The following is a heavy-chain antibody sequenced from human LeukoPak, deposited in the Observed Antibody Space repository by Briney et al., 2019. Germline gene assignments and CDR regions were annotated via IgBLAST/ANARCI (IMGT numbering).Heavy chain of an antibody. J-gene: IGHJ4*02. Sequence: GGSLRLSCAASGFTFSSYAMHWVRQAPGKGLEYVSAISSNGGSTYYADSVKGRFTISRDNSKNTLYLQMGSLRAEDTAAYYCAKEIKSTSGWYSDYWGQGTPVTVSS. CDR1: GFTFSSYA. V-gene: IGHV3-64*02. D-gene: IGHD6-19*01. CDR2: ISSNGGST. CDR3: AKEIKSTSGWYSDY.